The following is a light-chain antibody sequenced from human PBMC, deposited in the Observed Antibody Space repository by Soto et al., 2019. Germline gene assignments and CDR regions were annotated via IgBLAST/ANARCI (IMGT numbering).Light chain of an antibody. CDR1: QTMSTY. Sequence: DIQMTQSPSSLSAYVGDRVTITCRASQTMSTYLNWYQQKPGKAPKLLIFTASTLQSGVPSRFSGRGSGTDFSLTISSXQPEDIATYYCQQSYSTPWTFGQGTKVDIK. CDR3: QQSYSTPWT. CDR2: TAS. V-gene: IGKV1-39*01. J-gene: IGKJ1*01.